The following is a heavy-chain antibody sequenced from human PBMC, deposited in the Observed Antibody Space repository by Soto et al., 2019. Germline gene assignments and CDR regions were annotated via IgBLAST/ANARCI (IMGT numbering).Heavy chain of an antibody. CDR3: ARSYGSITIFGVVHDAFDI. V-gene: IGHV1-2*04. Sequence: QVQLVQSGAEVKKPGASVKVSCKASGYTFTGYYMHWVRQAPGQGLEWMGWINPNSGGTNYAQKFQGWVTMTRDTSISTAYMELSRLRSDDTAVYYCARSYGSITIFGVVHDAFDIWGQGTMVTVSS. CDR2: INPNSGGT. D-gene: IGHD3-3*01. J-gene: IGHJ3*02. CDR1: GYTFTGYY.